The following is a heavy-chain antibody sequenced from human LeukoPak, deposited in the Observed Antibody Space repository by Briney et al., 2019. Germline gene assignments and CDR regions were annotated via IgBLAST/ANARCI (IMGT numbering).Heavy chain of an antibody. CDR1: GYSFTNYW. Sequence: GESLKISCQASGYSFTNYWIGWVRQMPGKGLEWVGIIYPGDSDTRYSPSFQGQVTISADKSISTAYLHWSSLKASDSALYYCASRNSASYWYFDIWGRGTRVTVSS. V-gene: IGHV5-51*01. J-gene: IGHJ2*01. CDR2: IYPGDSDT. CDR3: ASRNSASYWYFDI. D-gene: IGHD3-16*01.